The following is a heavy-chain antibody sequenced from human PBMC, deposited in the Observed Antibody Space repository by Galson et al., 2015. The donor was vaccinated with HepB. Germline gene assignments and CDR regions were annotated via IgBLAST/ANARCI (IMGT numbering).Heavy chain of an antibody. D-gene: IGHD1-14*01. Sequence: SVKVSCKASGYTFTSYAMHWVRQAPGQRLEWMGWINAGNGNTRYSQKFQGRVTITRDTSASTAYMELSSLRSEDTAVYYCAREPRLIPTGVTRLNYYYGMDVWGQGTTVTVSS. J-gene: IGHJ6*02. CDR3: AREPRLIPTGVTRLNYYYGMDV. V-gene: IGHV1-3*01. CDR2: INAGNGNT. CDR1: GYTFTSYA.